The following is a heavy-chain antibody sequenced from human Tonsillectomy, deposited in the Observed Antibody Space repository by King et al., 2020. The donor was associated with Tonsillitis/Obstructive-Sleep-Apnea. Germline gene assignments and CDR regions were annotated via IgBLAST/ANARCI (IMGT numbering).Heavy chain of an antibody. CDR1: GFSLSNSGVS. CDR2: IYWDDDK. V-gene: IGHV2-5*02. Sequence: TLKESGPTLVKPTQTLTLTCTFSGFSLSNSGVSVGWVRQPPGQALEWLALIYWDDDKRHSPSLKSRLTITKDTSKNQVVLTMTNMDPVDTATYYCAHGSDTSTALDYWGQGTLVTVSS. D-gene: IGHD5-18*01. J-gene: IGHJ4*02. CDR3: AHGSDTSTALDY.